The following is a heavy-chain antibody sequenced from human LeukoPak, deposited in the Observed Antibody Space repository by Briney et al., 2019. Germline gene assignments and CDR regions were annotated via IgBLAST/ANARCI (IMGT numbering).Heavy chain of an antibody. CDR1: GGSISSNYYY. D-gene: IGHD1-26*01. Sequence: SETLSLTCTVSGGSISSNYYYWSWIRQPPGKGLEWIGEINHSGSTNYNPSLKSRVTISVDTSKNQFSLKLSSVTAADTAVYYCARRKVGAGKGAFDIWGQGTMVTVSS. V-gene: IGHV4-39*07. CDR3: ARRKVGAGKGAFDI. J-gene: IGHJ3*02. CDR2: INHSGST.